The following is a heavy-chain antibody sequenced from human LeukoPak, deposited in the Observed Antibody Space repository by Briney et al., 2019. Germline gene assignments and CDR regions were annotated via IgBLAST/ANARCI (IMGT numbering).Heavy chain of an antibody. CDR2: IYYSGST. V-gene: IGHV4-61*08. CDR3: ARRLGPSNWFDP. Sequence: SETLSLTCTVSGGSISSGGYYWSWIRQPPGKGLEWIGYIYYSGSTNYNPSLKSRVTISVDTSKNQFSLKLSSVTAADTAVYYCARRLGPSNWFDPWGQGTLVTVSS. J-gene: IGHJ5*02. D-gene: IGHD3-22*01. CDR1: GGSISSGGYY.